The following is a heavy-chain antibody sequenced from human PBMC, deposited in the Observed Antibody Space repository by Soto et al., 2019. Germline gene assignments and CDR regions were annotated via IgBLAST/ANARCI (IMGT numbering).Heavy chain of an antibody. CDR2: IWYDGSNK. J-gene: IGHJ4*02. D-gene: IGHD3-9*01. Sequence: GGSLRLSCAASGFTFSSYGMHWVRQAPGKGLEWVAVIWYDGSNKYYADSVKGRFTISRDNSKNTLYLQMNSLRAEDTAVYYCARERTLYDILTGSLPVYFDYWGQGTLVTVSS. CDR3: ARERTLYDILTGSLPVYFDY. V-gene: IGHV3-33*01. CDR1: GFTFSSYG.